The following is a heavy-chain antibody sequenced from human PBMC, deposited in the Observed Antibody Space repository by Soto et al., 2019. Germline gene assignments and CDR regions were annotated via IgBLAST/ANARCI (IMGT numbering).Heavy chain of an antibody. Sequence: NPSETLFLTCTVSGASMNSYHWSWIRQPAGKGLEWIGHIHSSGSTNYNPSLKSRVTMSVDTSKNQFSLRLMSLTAADTAVYYCARDQGVAAAGITWFDPWGQGSLVTVSS. CDR1: GASMNSYH. J-gene: IGHJ5*02. V-gene: IGHV4-4*07. D-gene: IGHD6-13*01. CDR3: ARDQGVAAAGITWFDP. CDR2: IHSSGST.